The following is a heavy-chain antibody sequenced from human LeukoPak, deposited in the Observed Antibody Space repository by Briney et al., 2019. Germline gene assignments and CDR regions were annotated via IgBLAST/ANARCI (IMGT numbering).Heavy chain of an antibody. V-gene: IGHV1-46*01. D-gene: IGHD2-2*01. CDR1: GYTFTSYY. Sequence: ASVKVSRKASGYTFTSYYMHWVRQAPGQGLEWMGIINPSGGSTSYAQKFQGRVTMTRDTSTSTVYMELSSLRSEDTAVYYCARGFLLGYCSSTSCPRRWFDPWGQGTLVTVSS. J-gene: IGHJ5*02. CDR2: INPSGGST. CDR3: ARGFLLGYCSSTSCPRRWFDP.